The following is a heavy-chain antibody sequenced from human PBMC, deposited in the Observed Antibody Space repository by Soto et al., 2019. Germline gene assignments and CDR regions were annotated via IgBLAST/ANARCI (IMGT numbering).Heavy chain of an antibody. CDR1: VFTFSSSA. J-gene: IGHJ4*02. Sequence: EAQPLESWGGLVQPGGSLRLSSAASVFTFSSSAMSCVRQDPGKWLEWVSAISGSGGSTYYADSVKGRFTISRDNSKNTLYVQMNSLRAEDTAVYYCGKESYGDSIPEEFDYGGQVTLVTVS. CDR3: GKESYGDSIPEEFDY. D-gene: IGHD4-17*01. CDR2: ISGSGGST. V-gene: IGHV3-23*01.